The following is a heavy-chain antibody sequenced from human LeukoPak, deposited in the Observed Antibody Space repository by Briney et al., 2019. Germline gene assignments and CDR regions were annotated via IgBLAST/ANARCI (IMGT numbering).Heavy chain of an antibody. CDR2: IIPIFGTA. V-gene: IGHV1-69*05. D-gene: IGHD3-3*01. CDR3: ARVGYYDFWSGHPFDY. CDR1: GGTFSYYA. Sequence: SVKVSCKASGGTFSYYAISWVRQAPGQGLEWMGRIIPIFGTANYAQKFQGRVTITTDESTSTAYMELSSLRSEDTAVYYCARVGYYDFWSGHPFDYWGQGTLVTVSS. J-gene: IGHJ4*02.